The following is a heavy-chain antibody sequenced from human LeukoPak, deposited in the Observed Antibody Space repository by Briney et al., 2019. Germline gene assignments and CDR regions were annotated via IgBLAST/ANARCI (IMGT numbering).Heavy chain of an antibody. D-gene: IGHD3-9*01. CDR1: GFSITTGYY. CDR3: ARGKLYFAPPMGFDF. J-gene: IGHJ4*02. CDR2: IFRIGSS. V-gene: IGHV4-38-2*02. Sequence: PSETLSLTCSVSGFSITTGYYWAWIRQPPGKGLEWIGTIFRIGSSYFNPSLKSRVTISVDTSKNQFSLKLSSVTAADTAMYFCARGKLYFAPPMGFDFWGQGTQVTVSS.